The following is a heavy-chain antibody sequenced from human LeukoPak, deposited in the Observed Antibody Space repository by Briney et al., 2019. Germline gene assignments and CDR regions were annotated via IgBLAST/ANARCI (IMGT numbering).Heavy chain of an antibody. D-gene: IGHD2-15*01. J-gene: IGHJ4*02. V-gene: IGHV4-34*01. CDR1: GGSSSGYY. CDR3: ARGFRIVSRFDY. Sequence: SETLSLTCAVYGGSSSGYYWSWIRQPPGKGLEWIGEINHSGSTNYNPSLKSRVTISVDTSKNQFSLKLSSVTAADTAVYYCARGFRIVSRFDYWGQGTLVTVSS. CDR2: INHSGST.